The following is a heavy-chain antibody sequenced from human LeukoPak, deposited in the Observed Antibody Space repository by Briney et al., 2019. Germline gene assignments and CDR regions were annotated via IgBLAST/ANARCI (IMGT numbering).Heavy chain of an antibody. CDR3: ATDRDNSDWQKRFDS. V-gene: IGHV3-7*01. CDR2: INQDASEI. CDR1: GFTFSTYW. Sequence: GGSLRLSCAASGFTFSTYWMNWYRQAPGKGLEWVGNINQDASEINYVDTVRGRFTISRDNAKNSLHLQMNSLRAEDTAVYYCATDRDNSDWQKRFDSWGQGTLVTVSS. J-gene: IGHJ4*02. D-gene: IGHD2-21*02.